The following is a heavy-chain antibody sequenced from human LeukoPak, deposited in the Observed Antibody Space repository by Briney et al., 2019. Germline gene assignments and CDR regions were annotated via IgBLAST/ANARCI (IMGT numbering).Heavy chain of an antibody. D-gene: IGHD3-22*01. V-gene: IGHV3-23*01. CDR3: AKTGGYYYDSSGYYHY. J-gene: IGHJ4*02. CDR2: ISGSGGST. CDR1: GFTFSSYA. Sequence: GGSLRLSCAASGFTFSSYAMSWVRQAPGKGLEWVSAISGSGGSTYYADSVKGRFTISRDNSKNTLYLQMNSLRAEDTAVYYCAKTGGYYYDSSGYYHYWGQGTLVTVSP.